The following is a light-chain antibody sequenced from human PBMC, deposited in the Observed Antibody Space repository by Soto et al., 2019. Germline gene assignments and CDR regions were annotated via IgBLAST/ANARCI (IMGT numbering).Light chain of an antibody. CDR2: GAS. CDR3: QQYGSSPLWT. Sequence: SVLTQPPSVSGAPGQGVSISCSGTSSNIGAGYDVHWYQHLPGTAPKLLIYGASSRATGIPDRFSGSGSGTDFTLTISRLEPEDFAVYYCQQYGSSPLWTFGQGTK. V-gene: IGLV1-40*01. CDR1: SSNIGAGYD. J-gene: IGLJ3*02.